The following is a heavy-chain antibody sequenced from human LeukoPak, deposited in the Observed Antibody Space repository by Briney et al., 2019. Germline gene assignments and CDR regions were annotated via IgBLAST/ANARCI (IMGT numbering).Heavy chain of an antibody. Sequence: GGSLRLSCAASGFTSSSYSMNWVRQAPGKGLEWVSSISSSSSYIYYADSVKGRFTISRDNAKNSLYLQMNSLRAEDTAVYYCARGAGYCSSTSCPLYYYYGMDVWGQGTTVTVSS. CDR1: GFTSSSYS. V-gene: IGHV3-21*01. D-gene: IGHD2-2*01. CDR2: ISSSSSYI. J-gene: IGHJ6*02. CDR3: ARGAGYCSSTSCPLYYYYGMDV.